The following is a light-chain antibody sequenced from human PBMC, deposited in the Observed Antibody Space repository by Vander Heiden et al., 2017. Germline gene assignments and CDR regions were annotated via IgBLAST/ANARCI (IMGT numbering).Light chain of an antibody. Sequence: DIQITQSPSSLSSSLGDRVTITCRASQSMSSYVNWDQQKSVKAPKLLIYAASSLQSGVPSRLRGTGAGTDFTLTISRRQPEDFATYYCHQCSGTGFT. CDR2: AAS. J-gene: IGKJ3*01. CDR3: HQCSGTGFT. CDR1: QSMSSY. V-gene: IGKV1-39*01.